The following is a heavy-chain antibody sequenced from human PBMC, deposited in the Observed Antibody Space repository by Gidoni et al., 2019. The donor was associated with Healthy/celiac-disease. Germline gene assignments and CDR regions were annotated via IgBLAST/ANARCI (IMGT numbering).Heavy chain of an antibody. CDR2: TRNKANSYTT. J-gene: IGHJ5*02. V-gene: IGHV3-72*01. CDR1: GFTFSDHY. CDR3: ARLWFGDPPEVNWFDP. D-gene: IGHD3-10*01. Sequence: EVQLVESGGGLVQPGGSLRLSCAASGFTFSDHYMDWVRQAPGKGLEWVGRTRNKANSYTTEYAASVKGRFTISRDDSKNSLYLQMNSLKTEDTAVYYCARLWFGDPPEVNWFDPWGQGTLVTVSS.